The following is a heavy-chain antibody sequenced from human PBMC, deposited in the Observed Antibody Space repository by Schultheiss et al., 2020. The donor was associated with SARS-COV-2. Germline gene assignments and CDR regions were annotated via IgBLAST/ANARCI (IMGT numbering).Heavy chain of an antibody. Sequence: ASVKVSCKASGYTLTELSMHWVRQAPGKGLEWMGGFDPEDGETIYAQKFQGRVTMTEDTSTDTAYMELSSLRSEDTAVYYCATRYVLRFLEWLPFDYWGQGTLVTVSS. CDR2: FDPEDGET. J-gene: IGHJ4*02. D-gene: IGHD3-3*01. CDR3: ATRYVLRFLEWLPFDY. CDR1: GYTLTELS. V-gene: IGHV1-24*01.